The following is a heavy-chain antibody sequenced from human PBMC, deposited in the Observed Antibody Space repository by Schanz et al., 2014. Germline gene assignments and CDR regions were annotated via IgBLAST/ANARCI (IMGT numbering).Heavy chain of an antibody. D-gene: IGHD3-22*01. V-gene: IGHV4-39*01. CDR2: IYYSGNT. Sequence: QLQLQESGPGLVKPSETLSLTCTVSGASISGSSDYWGWIRQSPGKGLEWIGYIYYSGNTYYTPSLTSGVTFFLDSSKNQFTLKLPSVTAADTAVYYCARPSSVVGITGWFDTWGQGTLVTVSS. J-gene: IGHJ5*02. CDR3: ARPSSVVGITGWFDT. CDR1: GASISGSSDY.